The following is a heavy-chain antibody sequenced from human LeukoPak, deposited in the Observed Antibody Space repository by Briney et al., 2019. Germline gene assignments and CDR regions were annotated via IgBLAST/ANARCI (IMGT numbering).Heavy chain of an antibody. CDR3: AKGLRTFYYYYYGLDV. V-gene: IGHV1-8*01. CDR2: INPYNGNT. Sequence: ASVKVSCKTSRYTFSSYRISWVRQAPGQGLEWMGWINPYNGNTHYAQKVQGRVTMTRNTSINTAYMELSSLRSEDTAVYYCAKGLRTFYYYYYGLDVWGQGTTVTVFS. J-gene: IGHJ6*02. CDR1: RYTFSSYR.